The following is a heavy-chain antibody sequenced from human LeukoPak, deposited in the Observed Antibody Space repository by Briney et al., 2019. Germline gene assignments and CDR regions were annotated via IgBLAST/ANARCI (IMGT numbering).Heavy chain of an antibody. J-gene: IGHJ4*02. CDR2: IYPGDSDT. CDR1: GYTFTNYW. Sequence: PGESLKISCKVSGYTFTNYWIGWVRQMPGKGLEWMGIIYPGDSDTRYSPSFQGQVTISADKSISTAYLQWSSLKASDTAIYYCARQSGGGGYTYSMAHWGQGTLVTVSS. V-gene: IGHV5-51*01. D-gene: IGHD5-18*01. CDR3: ARQSGGGGYTYSMAH.